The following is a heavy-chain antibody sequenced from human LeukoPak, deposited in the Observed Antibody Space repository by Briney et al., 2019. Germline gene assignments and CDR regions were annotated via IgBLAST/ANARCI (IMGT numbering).Heavy chain of an antibody. CDR2: ISDTGAAT. CDR1: GFTFSSYA. D-gene: IGHD2-2*02. CDR3: ANLGKYCSGFSCYK. Sequence: GGSLRLSCAASGFTFSSYAMYWVRQAPGKGLDWVSAISDTGAATYYADSVRGRFTVSRDNSINTVYLQMNSLRAEDTAVYYCANLGKYCSGFSCYKWGQGTLVTVSS. J-gene: IGHJ4*02. V-gene: IGHV3-23*01.